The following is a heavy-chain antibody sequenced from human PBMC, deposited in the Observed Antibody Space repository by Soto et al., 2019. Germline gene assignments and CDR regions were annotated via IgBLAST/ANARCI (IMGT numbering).Heavy chain of an antibody. CDR2: IIPIFGTA. Sequence: ASVKVSCKASGGTFSSYAISWVRQAPGQGLEWMGGIIPIFGTANYAQKFQGRVTITADESTSTAYMELSSLRSEDTAVYYCARAKYQLYYYYGKDVWGQGTTVTVSS. CDR1: GGTFSSYA. CDR3: ARAKYQLYYYYGKDV. J-gene: IGHJ6*02. D-gene: IGHD2-2*01. V-gene: IGHV1-69*13.